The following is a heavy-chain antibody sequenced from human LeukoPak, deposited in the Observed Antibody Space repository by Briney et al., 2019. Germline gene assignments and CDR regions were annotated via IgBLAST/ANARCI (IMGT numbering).Heavy chain of an antibody. D-gene: IGHD2-21*02. CDR2: IKEDGSVK. V-gene: IGHV3-7*01. CDR1: EFTFSHHA. J-gene: IGHJ4*02. CDR3: GRDIVDGGDDY. Sequence: QTGGSLRLSCAASEFTFSHHAMHWVRQAPGKGLEWVANIKEDGSVKNYMDSVKGRFTISRDNAKNSVSLQMNSLRAEDTAVYYCGRDIVDGGDDYWGQGTLVTVSS.